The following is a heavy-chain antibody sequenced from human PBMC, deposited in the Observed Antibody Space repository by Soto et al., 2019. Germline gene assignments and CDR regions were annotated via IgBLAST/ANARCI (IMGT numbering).Heavy chain of an antibody. V-gene: IGHV3-33*01. Sequence: GGSLRLSCAASGFTFSNYGMHRVRQAPGKGLEWVAIIWYDGSNDYYVDSVKGRFTISRDNSKNALSLQMNSLRAEDTAVYYCARDRWEFQLFYYGLDVWGQGTTVTVSS. CDR3: ARDRWEFQLFYYGLDV. D-gene: IGHD1-26*01. CDR1: GFTFSNYG. CDR2: IWYDGSND. J-gene: IGHJ6*02.